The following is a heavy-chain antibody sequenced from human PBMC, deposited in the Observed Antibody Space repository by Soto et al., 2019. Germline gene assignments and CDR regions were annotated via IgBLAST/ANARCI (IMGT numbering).Heavy chain of an antibody. CDR3: AKARPSITMVRGVIIPRYFDY. CDR2: ISYDGSNK. V-gene: IGHV3-30*18. CDR1: GFTFSSYG. Sequence: QVQLVESGGGVVQPGRSLRLSCAAYGFTFSSYGMHWVRQAPGKGLEWVAVISYDGSNKYYADSVKGRFTISRDNSKNTLYLQMNSLRAEDTAVYYCAKARPSITMVRGVIIPRYFDYWGQGTLVTVSS. J-gene: IGHJ4*02. D-gene: IGHD3-10*01.